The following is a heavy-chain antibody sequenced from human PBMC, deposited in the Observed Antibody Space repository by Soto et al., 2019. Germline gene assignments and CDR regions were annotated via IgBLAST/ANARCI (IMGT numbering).Heavy chain of an antibody. Sequence: SETLSLTCTVSGGSISSYYWSWIRQPAGKGLEWIGRIYTSGSTNYNPSLKSRVTMSVDTSKNQFSLKLSSVAAADTAVYYCARAGKVFARPYSWFDPWGQGTLVTVSS. J-gene: IGHJ5*02. CDR3: ARAGKVFARPYSWFDP. CDR2: IYTSGST. CDR1: GGSISSYY. V-gene: IGHV4-4*07. D-gene: IGHD3-16*01.